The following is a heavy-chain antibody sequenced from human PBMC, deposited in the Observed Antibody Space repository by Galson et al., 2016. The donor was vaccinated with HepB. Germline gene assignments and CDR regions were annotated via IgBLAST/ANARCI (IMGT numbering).Heavy chain of an antibody. Sequence: SLRLSCAASGFTFSNAWMSWVHQAPGKGLEWIGRIKSDIDGGSADYAAPVKGRFTISRDDSRNTVYLQMKSLKTEDTAVYYCSTDDWVTFWGQGTLVTVSS. D-gene: IGHD3-9*01. J-gene: IGHJ4*02. V-gene: IGHV3-15*01. CDR2: IKSDIDGGSA. CDR3: STDDWVTF. CDR1: GFTFSNAW.